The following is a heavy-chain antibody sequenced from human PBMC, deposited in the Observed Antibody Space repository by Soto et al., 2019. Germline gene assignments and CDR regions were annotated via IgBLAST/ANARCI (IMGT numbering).Heavy chain of an antibody. Sequence: ASVKVYCKASGYTFTSYYMHWVRQAPGQGLEWMGIINPSGGSTSYAQKFQGRVTMTRDTSTSTVYMELSSLRSEDTAVYYCARDYWALAYCGGDCYRSFDYYYGMDVWGQGTTVTVSS. CDR1: GYTFTSYY. D-gene: IGHD2-21*02. CDR3: ARDYWALAYCGGDCYRSFDYYYGMDV. V-gene: IGHV1-46*01. J-gene: IGHJ6*02. CDR2: INPSGGST.